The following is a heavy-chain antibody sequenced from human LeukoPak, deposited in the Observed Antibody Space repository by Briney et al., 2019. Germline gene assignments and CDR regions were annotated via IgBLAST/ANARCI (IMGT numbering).Heavy chain of an antibody. Sequence: PSETLSLTCTVSGGSISSYYWSWVRQAPGKGLEWVSVIHSGGSTYYADSVKGRFTISRDNSKNTLYLQMNSLRAEDTAVYYCAKESLGDYDYWGQGTLVTVSS. CDR1: GGSISSYY. D-gene: IGHD4-17*01. J-gene: IGHJ4*02. V-gene: IGHV3-53*01. CDR3: AKESLGDYDY. CDR2: IHSGGST.